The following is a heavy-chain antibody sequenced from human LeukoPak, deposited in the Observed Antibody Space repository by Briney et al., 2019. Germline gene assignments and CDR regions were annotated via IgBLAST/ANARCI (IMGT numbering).Heavy chain of an antibody. CDR1: GYTFTGYY. CDR2: INPNSGGT. V-gene: IGHV1-2*02. CDR3: ARAGPHSGSYWLRY. D-gene: IGHD1-26*01. Sequence: ASVKVSCKASGYTFTGYYMHWVRQAPGQGLEWMGWINPNSGGTNYAQKFQGRVTTTRDTSISTAYMELSRLRSDDTAVYYCARAGPHSGSYWLRYWGQGTLVTVSS. J-gene: IGHJ4*02.